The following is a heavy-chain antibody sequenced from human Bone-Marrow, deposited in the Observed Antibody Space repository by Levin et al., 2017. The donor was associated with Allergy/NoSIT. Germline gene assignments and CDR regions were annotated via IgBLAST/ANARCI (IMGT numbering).Heavy chain of an antibody. J-gene: IGHJ6*02. Sequence: GGSLRLSCKGSGYTFTNYWIAWVRQIPGKGLEWMGSFHPADSETKNNPSFQGQVTISADTSITTAYLQWGSLTASDTAIYYCARHGGFCSGGNCYGGNYYYDMDVWGQGTTVTVSS. D-gene: IGHD2-15*01. V-gene: IGHV5-51*01. CDR2: FHPADSET. CDR3: ARHGGFCSGGNCYGGNYYYDMDV. CDR1: GYTFTNYW.